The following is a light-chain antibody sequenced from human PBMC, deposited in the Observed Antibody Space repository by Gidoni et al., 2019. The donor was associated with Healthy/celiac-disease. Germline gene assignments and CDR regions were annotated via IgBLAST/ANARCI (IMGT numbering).Light chain of an antibody. CDR1: QSVSSSY. CDR3: QQYGSSPLT. CDR2: GAS. V-gene: IGKV3-20*01. Sequence: ELLLTQSPGTLSLSPGERATLSCRASQSVSSSYLAWYQQKPGQAPRLLIYGASSRATGIPDRFSGSGSGTDFTLTISRLEPEDFAVYYCQQYGSSPLTFGQGTKVEIK. J-gene: IGKJ1*01.